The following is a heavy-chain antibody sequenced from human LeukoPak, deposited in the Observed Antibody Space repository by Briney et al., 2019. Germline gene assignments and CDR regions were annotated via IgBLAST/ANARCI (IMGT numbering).Heavy chain of an antibody. CDR2: ISTYDDNT. J-gene: IGHJ4*02. D-gene: IGHD3-10*01. Sequence: GASVKVSCKASGYTFTGYGISLVRQAPGQGLEWMGWISTYDDNTNYAQKLQGRVTLTTDTSTNTAYMELRSPRSDDTAVYYCARSGSRLEWFGETMGYLDYWGQGTPVTVSS. CDR1: GYTFTGYG. CDR3: ARSGSRLEWFGETMGYLDY. V-gene: IGHV1-18*01.